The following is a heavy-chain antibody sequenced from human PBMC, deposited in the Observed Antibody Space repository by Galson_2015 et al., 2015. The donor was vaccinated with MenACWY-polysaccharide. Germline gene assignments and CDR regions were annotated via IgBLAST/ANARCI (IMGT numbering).Heavy chain of an antibody. V-gene: IGHV1-69*13. CDR3: ASYSYGSGSYYKILAY. D-gene: IGHD3-10*01. J-gene: IGHJ4*02. CDR1: GGTFSSYA. Sequence: SVKVSCKASGGTFSSYAISWVRQAPGQGLEWVGGIIPIFGTANFAQKFQGRVTITADESTTTAYMELSSLRSEDSAMYYCASYSYGSGSYYKILAYWGQGTMVTVSS. CDR2: IIPIFGTA.